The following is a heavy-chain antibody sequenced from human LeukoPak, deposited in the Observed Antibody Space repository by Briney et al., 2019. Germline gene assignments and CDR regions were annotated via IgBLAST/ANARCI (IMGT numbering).Heavy chain of an antibody. J-gene: IGHJ5*02. Sequence: SETLSLTCTVSGGSISSGSYYWSWIRQPAGKGLEWIGRIYTSGSTNYNPSLKSRVTISVDTSKNQFSLKLSSVTAADTAVYYCARDRSGSSIFDPWGQGTLVTVSS. V-gene: IGHV4-61*02. CDR1: GGSISSGSYY. D-gene: IGHD1-26*01. CDR2: IYTSGST. CDR3: ARDRSGSSIFDP.